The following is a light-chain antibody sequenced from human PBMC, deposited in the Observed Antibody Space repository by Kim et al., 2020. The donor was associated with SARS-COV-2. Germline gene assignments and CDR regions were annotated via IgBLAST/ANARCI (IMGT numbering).Light chain of an antibody. CDR2: KDS. J-gene: IGLJ3*02. CDR1: ALPKQY. Sequence: SYELTQPPSMSVSPGQTARITCSGDALPKQYAYWYQQKPGQAPVLVIYKDSERPSGIPERFSGSSSGTTVTLTISGVQAEDEAEYYCQSADSSGTYKVFGGGTQLTVL. CDR3: QSADSSGTYKV. V-gene: IGLV3-25*03.